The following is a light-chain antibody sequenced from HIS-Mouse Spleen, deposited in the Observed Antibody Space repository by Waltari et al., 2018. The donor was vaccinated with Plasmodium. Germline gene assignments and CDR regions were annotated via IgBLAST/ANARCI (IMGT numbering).Light chain of an antibody. V-gene: IGLV2-23*01. Sequence: QSALTQPASVSGSPGQSITIPCTGTSRDVGSYNLFSWYQQHPGNTPKLMIYEGSKPPSGVSNRFSGSKSGNTASLTISGLQAEDEADYYCCSYAGSSTSWVFGGGTKLTVL. CDR3: CSYAGSSTSWV. CDR2: EGS. J-gene: IGLJ3*02. CDR1: SRDVGSYNL.